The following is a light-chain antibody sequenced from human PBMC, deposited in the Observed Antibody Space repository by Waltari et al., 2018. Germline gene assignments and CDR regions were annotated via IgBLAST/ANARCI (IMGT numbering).Light chain of an antibody. V-gene: IGKV3-20*01. CDR1: QSVSSSY. CDR2: GAS. Sequence: EIVLTQSPGTLSLSPGERATLSCRASQSVSSSYLAWYQQNPGQAPRVLIHGASTRATGIPDRFSGSGSGTDFTLTISRLEPEDFAVYYCQQYGSSPWTFGQGTKVEIK. J-gene: IGKJ1*01. CDR3: QQYGSSPWT.